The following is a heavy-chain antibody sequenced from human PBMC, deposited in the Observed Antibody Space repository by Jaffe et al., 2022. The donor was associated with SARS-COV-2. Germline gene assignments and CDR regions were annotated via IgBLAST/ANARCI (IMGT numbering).Heavy chain of an antibody. CDR1: GFNFRKHW. CDR2: IREDGSKK. V-gene: IGHV3-7*03. D-gene: IGHD4-17*01. J-gene: IGHJ4*02. CDR3: ARVGHGDYNLGY. Sequence: EEQLVESGGALVQPGGSLRLSCAASGFNFRKHWMSWVRQAPGKGLEWVAFIREDGSKKYYVDSVKGRFTISRDNAKNSLFLQMNSLRAEDTAMYFCARVGHGDYNLGYWGQGTLVTVSS.